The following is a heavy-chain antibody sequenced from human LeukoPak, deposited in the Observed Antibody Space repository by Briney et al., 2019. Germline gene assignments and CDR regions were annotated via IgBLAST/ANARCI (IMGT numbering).Heavy chain of an antibody. V-gene: IGHV3-30*18. CDR2: ISYDGSNK. CDR1: GFTFSSYG. J-gene: IGHJ5*02. CDR3: AKVDYYDSSGNYPNWFDP. D-gene: IGHD3-22*01. Sequence: PGGSLRLSCAASGFTFSSYGMHWVRQAPGKGLEWVAVISYDGSNKYYADSVKGRFTISRDNYKNTLYLQMNSLRAEDTAVYYCAKVDYYDSSGNYPNWFDPWGQGTLVTVSS.